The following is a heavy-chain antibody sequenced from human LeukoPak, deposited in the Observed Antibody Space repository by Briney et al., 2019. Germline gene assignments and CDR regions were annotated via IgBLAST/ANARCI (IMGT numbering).Heavy chain of an antibody. CDR2: ISWNSGSI. D-gene: IGHD3-10*01. CDR1: GFTFDDYA. J-gene: IGHJ5*02. V-gene: IGHV3-9*01. Sequence: GGSLRLSCAASGFTFDDYAMHWVRQAPGKGLEWVSGISWNSGSIGYADSVKGRFTISRDNAKNSLYLQMNSLRAEDTAVYYCARGTRKSSGSHRFDPWGQGTLVTVSS. CDR3: ARGTRKSSGSHRFDP.